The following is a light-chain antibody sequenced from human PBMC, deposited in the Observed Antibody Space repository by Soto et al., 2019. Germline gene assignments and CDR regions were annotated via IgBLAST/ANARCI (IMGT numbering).Light chain of an antibody. J-gene: IGKJ4*01. V-gene: IGKV3-11*01. Sequence: EIVLTQSPATLSLSPGERATLSYRASQSVSSFLAWYQQKPGQAPRLLIYDASNRATGIPARFSGSGSGTDFTLTISSLETEDFAVYYCQHRSNWPLTFGGGTKVEIK. CDR1: QSVSSF. CDR3: QHRSNWPLT. CDR2: DAS.